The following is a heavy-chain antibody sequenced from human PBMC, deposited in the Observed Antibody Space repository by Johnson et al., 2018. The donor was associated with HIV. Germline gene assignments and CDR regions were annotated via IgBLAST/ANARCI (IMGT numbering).Heavy chain of an antibody. J-gene: IGHJ3*02. CDR1: GFSFSSYW. Sequence: EQLVESGGGLAQPGGSLRISCAASGFSFSSYWMSWVRQAPGKGLEWVANIKQEGSQKYYVESVKGRFTISRDNAKNSMYLQMKSLRAEETAVYYCAKDPYSRKDAFDIWGQGTMVTVSS. V-gene: IGHV3-7*05. CDR3: AKDPYSRKDAFDI. CDR2: IKQEGSQK. D-gene: IGHD1-14*01.